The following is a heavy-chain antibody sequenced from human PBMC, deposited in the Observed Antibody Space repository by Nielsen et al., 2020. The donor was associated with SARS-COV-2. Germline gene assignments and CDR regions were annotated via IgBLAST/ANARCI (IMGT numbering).Heavy chain of an antibody. CDR2: INPNSGGT. CDR1: GYTFTGYY. D-gene: IGHD3-3*01. V-gene: IGHV1-2*04. J-gene: IGHJ6*03. Sequence: ASVKVSCKASGYTFTGYYMHWVRQAPGQGLEWMGWINPNSGGTNYAQKFQGWVTMTRDTSISTAYMELSRLRSDDTAVYYCARSPYDFWSGWDYYYYMDVWGKGTTVTVSS. CDR3: ARSPYDFWSGWDYYYYMDV.